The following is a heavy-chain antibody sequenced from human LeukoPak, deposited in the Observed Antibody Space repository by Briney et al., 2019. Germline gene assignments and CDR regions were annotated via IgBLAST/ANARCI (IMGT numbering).Heavy chain of an antibody. CDR2: IYYSGST. J-gene: IGHJ4*02. V-gene: IGHV4-59*08. Sequence: SETLSLTCTVSGGSISSYYWSWIRQPPGKGLEWIGYIYYSGSTNYNPSLKSRVTISVDTSKNQFSLKLSSVTAADTAVYYCARLNSRLAFAVDCWGQGTLVTVSS. CDR1: GGSISSYY. CDR3: ARLNSRLAFAVDC. D-gene: IGHD1-1*01.